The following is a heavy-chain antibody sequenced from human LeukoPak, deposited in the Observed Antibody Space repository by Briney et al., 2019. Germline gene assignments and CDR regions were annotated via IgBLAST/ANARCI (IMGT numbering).Heavy chain of an antibody. V-gene: IGHV3-30*02. CDR1: GFTFSDYD. D-gene: IGHD6-13*01. Sequence: GGSLRLSCAASGFTFSDYDMHWVRQAPGKGLEWVALIRSDGSDKYYADSVKGRFTISRDNSKNTVFLQMNSLRAEDTAVYYCAKDIAAAGGPCAYWGRGTLVTVSS. CDR2: IRSDGSDK. J-gene: IGHJ4*02. CDR3: AKDIAAAGGPCAY.